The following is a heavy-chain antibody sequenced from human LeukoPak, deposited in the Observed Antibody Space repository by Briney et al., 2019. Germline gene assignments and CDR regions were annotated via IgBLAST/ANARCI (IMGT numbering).Heavy chain of an antibody. CDR2: IDYSGST. D-gene: IGHD6-19*01. Sequence: SETLSLTCTVSGDSSSNSIYYWGWIRQPPGKGLEWIGSIDYSGSTYYNPSLRSRATISVDTSKNQFSLILSSVTAADTAVYYCAREYTLYRSGWFLDYWGQGTVVTVSS. J-gene: IGHJ4*02. CDR1: GDSSSNSIYY. CDR3: AREYTLYRSGWFLDY. V-gene: IGHV4-39*07.